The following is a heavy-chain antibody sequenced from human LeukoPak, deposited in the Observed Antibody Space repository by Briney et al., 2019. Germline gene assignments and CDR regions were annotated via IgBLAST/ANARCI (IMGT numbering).Heavy chain of an antibody. J-gene: IGHJ4*02. Sequence: GGSLRLSCAASGFTFSRYNMNWVRQAPGKGLEWVSSIGTSSNNIYYTDSVKGRFTISRDNAKNSLYLQVDSLRVEDTAVYFCASGTVGNYALDYWGQGTLVTVSS. CDR2: IGTSSNNI. CDR1: GFTFSRYN. CDR3: ASGTVGNYALDY. V-gene: IGHV3-21*01. D-gene: IGHD1-7*01.